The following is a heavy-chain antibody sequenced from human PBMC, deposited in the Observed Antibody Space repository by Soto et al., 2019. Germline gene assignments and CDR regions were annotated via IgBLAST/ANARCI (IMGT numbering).Heavy chain of an antibody. CDR2: INISGSTI. CDR3: ARDSDYSNHFDY. D-gene: IGHD4-4*01. V-gene: IGHV3-48*03. J-gene: IGHJ4*02. CDR1: GFTFSYYE. Sequence: GGSLRLSCAASGFTFSYYEMNWVRQAPGKGLEWVAPINISGSTIYYADSVRGRFTISRDNAKNSLYLQMNNLRAEDTALYYCARDSDYSNHFDYWGQGTLVTVSS.